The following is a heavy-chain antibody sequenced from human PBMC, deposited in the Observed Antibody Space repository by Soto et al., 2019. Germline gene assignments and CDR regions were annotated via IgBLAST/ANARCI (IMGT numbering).Heavy chain of an antibody. J-gene: IGHJ5*02. CDR1: GGSISSYY. Sequence: PSETLSLTCTVSGGSISSYYWSWIRQPPGKGLEWIGYIYYSGSTNYNPSLKSRVTISVDTSKNQFSLKLSSVTAADTAVYYCARAYYDFWSGYYGSPNWFDPWGQGTLVTVS. V-gene: IGHV4-59*01. CDR2: IYYSGST. CDR3: ARAYYDFWSGYYGSPNWFDP. D-gene: IGHD3-3*01.